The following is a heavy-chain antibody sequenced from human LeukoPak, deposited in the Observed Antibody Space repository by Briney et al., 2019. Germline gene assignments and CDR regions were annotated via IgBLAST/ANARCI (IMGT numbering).Heavy chain of an antibody. Sequence: SETLSLTCTVSGGSVSSGSYYWGWIRQPPGKGLEWIGYIYYSGSTNYNPSLKSRVTISVDTSKNQFSLKLSSVTAADTAVYYCARDRRNLFDPWGQGTLVTVSS. V-gene: IGHV4-61*01. D-gene: IGHD1-14*01. CDR1: GGSVSSGSYY. CDR2: IYYSGST. J-gene: IGHJ5*02. CDR3: ARDRRNLFDP.